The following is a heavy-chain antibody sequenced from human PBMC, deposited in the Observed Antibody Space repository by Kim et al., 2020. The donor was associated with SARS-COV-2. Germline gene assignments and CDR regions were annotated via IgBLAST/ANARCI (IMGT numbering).Heavy chain of an antibody. Sequence: SETLSLTCTVSGGSISSYYWSWIRQPAGKGLEWIGRIYTSGSTNYNPSLKSRVTMSVDTSKNQFSLKLSSVTAADTAVYYCARAYCSSTSCYIVRGDAFDIWGQGTMVTVSS. J-gene: IGHJ3*02. CDR3: ARAYCSSTSCYIVRGDAFDI. CDR1: GGSISSYY. V-gene: IGHV4-4*07. CDR2: IYTSGST. D-gene: IGHD2-2*02.